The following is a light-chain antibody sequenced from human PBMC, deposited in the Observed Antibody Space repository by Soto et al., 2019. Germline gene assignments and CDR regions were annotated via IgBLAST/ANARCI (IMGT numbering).Light chain of an antibody. J-gene: IGKJ3*01. Sequence: EIVMTQSPATLSVSPGERVTLSCRASQSVSRSLAWYQQKPGQAPRLLIYGASTRATGIPARFSGSGSGTEFTLTISSLQSEDFAVYCCQQYSNWPPFTFGPGTKVDIK. CDR3: QQYSNWPPFT. V-gene: IGKV3-15*01. CDR1: QSVSRS. CDR2: GAS.